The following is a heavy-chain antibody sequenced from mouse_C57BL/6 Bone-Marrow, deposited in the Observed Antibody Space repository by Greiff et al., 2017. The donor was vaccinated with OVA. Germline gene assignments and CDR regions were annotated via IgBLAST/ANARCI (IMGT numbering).Heavy chain of an antibody. Sequence: EVKLMESGGGLVKPGGSLKLSCAASGFTFSDYGMHWVRQAPEKGLEWVAYISSGSSTIYYADTVKGRFTISRDNAKNTLFLQMTSLRSEDTAMYYCALITAYYFDYWGQGTTLTVSS. CDR3: ALITAYYFDY. CDR2: ISSGSSTI. J-gene: IGHJ2*01. CDR1: GFTFSDYG. V-gene: IGHV5-17*01. D-gene: IGHD1-1*01.